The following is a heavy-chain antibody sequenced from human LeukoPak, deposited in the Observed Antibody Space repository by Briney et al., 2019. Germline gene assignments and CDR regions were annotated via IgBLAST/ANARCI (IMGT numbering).Heavy chain of an antibody. Sequence: GGSLRLSCAASGFTFSSYGMHWVRQAPGKGLEWVALISYDGSNKYYADSVKGRFTISRDNSKHTLSLQMNSLRAEDTAVYYCARSDIVVVPAPEEVEPTFDYWGQGTLVTVSS. V-gene: IGHV3-30*03. CDR1: GFTFSSYG. D-gene: IGHD2-2*01. CDR3: ARSDIVVVPAPEEVEPTFDY. J-gene: IGHJ4*02. CDR2: ISYDGSNK.